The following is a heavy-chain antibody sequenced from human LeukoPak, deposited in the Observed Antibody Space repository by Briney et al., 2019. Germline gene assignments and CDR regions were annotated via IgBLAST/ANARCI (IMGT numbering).Heavy chain of an antibody. Sequence: ASVKVSCKVSGYTLTELSMHWVRQAPGKGLEWMGGFDPEDGETIYAQKFQGRVTMTRNTSISTAYMELSSLRSEDTAVYYCARFSKLEFQPVPNYYYGMDVWGQGTTVTVSS. CDR1: GYTLTELS. V-gene: IGHV1-24*01. CDR2: FDPEDGET. J-gene: IGHJ6*02. CDR3: ARFSKLEFQPVPNYYYGMDV. D-gene: IGHD1-14*01.